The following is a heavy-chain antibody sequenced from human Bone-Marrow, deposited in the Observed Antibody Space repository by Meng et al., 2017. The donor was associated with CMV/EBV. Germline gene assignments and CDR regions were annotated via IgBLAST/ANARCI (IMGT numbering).Heavy chain of an antibody. CDR1: GGSGGSSSW. D-gene: IGHD3-10*01. V-gene: IGHV4-4*02. CDR2: IYHSATT. Sequence: FPATGGSGGSSSWGSGVRQPPGKGLEWIREIYHSATTNYNPSLKSRVTISVDKSKNQFSLKLSSVTAADTAVYYCARESMVPAYYFDYWGQGTLVTVYS. J-gene: IGHJ4*02. CDR3: ARESMVPAYYFDY.